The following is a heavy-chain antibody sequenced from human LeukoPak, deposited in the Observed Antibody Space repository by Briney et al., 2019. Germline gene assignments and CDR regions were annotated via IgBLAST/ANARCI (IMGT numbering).Heavy chain of an antibody. J-gene: IGHJ4*02. CDR1: GFNFRSYW. D-gene: IGHD1-26*01. V-gene: IGHV3-7*05. CDR2: IKEDGSKK. Sequence: GGSLRLSCAASGFNFRSYWMKWVRQAPGKGLEWVANIKEDGSKKYYVDSVKGRFTISRDNAENSLYLQMNSLSVEDTAVYYCARGSAWERGSYDYWGQGTLVTVSS. CDR3: ARGSAWERGSYDY.